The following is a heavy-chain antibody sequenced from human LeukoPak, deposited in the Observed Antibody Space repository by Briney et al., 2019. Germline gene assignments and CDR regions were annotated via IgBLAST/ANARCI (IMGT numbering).Heavy chain of an antibody. CDR1: GFTFSSYA. V-gene: IGHV3-23*01. Sequence: GGSLRLSCAASGFTFSSYAMSWVRQAPGKGLEWVSAISGSGGSTYYADSVKGRFTISRDNSKNTLYLQMNSLRAEDTAVYYCAKESELIPAAHDAFDIWGQGTMVAVSS. J-gene: IGHJ3*02. CDR3: AKESELIPAAHDAFDI. CDR2: ISGSGGST. D-gene: IGHD2-2*01.